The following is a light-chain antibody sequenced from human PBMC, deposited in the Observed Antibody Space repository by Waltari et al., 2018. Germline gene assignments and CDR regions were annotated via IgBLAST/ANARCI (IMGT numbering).Light chain of an antibody. Sequence: QSALTQPASVSGSPGQSITISCTGTSSDGGSYNIVSWYQQHPGKAPKLMIYEDNKRPSGVSNRFSGSKSGNTASLTISGLQAEDEADYYCCSYAGSSIWVFGGGTKLTVL. CDR3: CSYAGSSIWV. CDR2: EDN. J-gene: IGLJ3*02. V-gene: IGLV2-23*01. CDR1: SSDGGSYNI.